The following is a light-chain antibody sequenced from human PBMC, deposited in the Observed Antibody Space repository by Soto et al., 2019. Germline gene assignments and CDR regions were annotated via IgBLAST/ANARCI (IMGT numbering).Light chain of an antibody. CDR1: QTISSNF. CDR3: QQYGSSPLT. CDR2: GAS. Sequence: EIVLTQSPGTLSLYPGERATLSCRASQTISSNFLGWLQQKPAQAPRLLIYGASSRATDIPDRFSGSGSGTDFTLTISRVEPEDFAVYYCQQYGSSPLTFGGGTKVGIK. J-gene: IGKJ4*01. V-gene: IGKV3-20*01.